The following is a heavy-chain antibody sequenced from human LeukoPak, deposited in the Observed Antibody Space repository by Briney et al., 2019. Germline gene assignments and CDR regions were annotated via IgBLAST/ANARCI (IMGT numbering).Heavy chain of an antibody. V-gene: IGHV1-69*06. Sequence: GASVKVSCKASGGTFSSYAISWVRQAPGQGLEWMGGIIPIFGTANYAQKFQGRVTITADKSTSTAYMELSSLRSEDTAVYYCARGSMVRGVITEHDYWGQGTLVTVSS. CDR3: ARGSMVRGVITEHDY. J-gene: IGHJ4*02. CDR2: IIPIFGTA. CDR1: GGTFSSYA. D-gene: IGHD3-10*01.